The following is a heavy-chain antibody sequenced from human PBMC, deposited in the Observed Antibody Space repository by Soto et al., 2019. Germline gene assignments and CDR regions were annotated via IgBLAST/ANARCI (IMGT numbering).Heavy chain of an antibody. Sequence: EVQLLESGGGLVQPGGSLRLSCAASGFTFSSYAMSWVRQAPGKGLEWVSSISGSGGATYYADSVKGRFTISRDNSKNTLYLQMNSLRAEDTAVYYCVKNQVYDRTPMGYGMDVWGQGTTVTVSS. D-gene: IGHD3-22*01. V-gene: IGHV3-23*01. CDR2: ISGSGGAT. CDR1: GFTFSSYA. J-gene: IGHJ6*02. CDR3: VKNQVYDRTPMGYGMDV.